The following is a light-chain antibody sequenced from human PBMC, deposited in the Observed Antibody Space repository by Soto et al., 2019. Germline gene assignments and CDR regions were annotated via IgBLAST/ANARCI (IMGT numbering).Light chain of an antibody. CDR1: SGHSSYA. J-gene: IGLJ2*01. Sequence: QPVLTQSPSASASLGASVKLTCTLSSGHSSYAIAWHQQQPEKGPRYLMKLNSDGSHNKGDGIPDRFSGSSSGTERYLTISSLQSEDEADYYCQTLGTGIDVFGGGTKLTVL. V-gene: IGLV4-69*01. CDR3: QTLGTGIDV. CDR2: LNSDGSH.